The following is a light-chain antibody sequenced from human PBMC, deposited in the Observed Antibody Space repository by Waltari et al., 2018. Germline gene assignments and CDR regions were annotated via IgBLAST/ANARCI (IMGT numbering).Light chain of an antibody. J-gene: IGLJ2*01. CDR1: SSAVGNSKR. CDR3: SSYAGSSKGV. Sequence: QSALTQPAPVSGSPGQSITISCTGPSSAVGNSKRDYLYQQPPGKAPKLMIYAVSKRPSGVSDRFSGSKSGDMASRTIAGLQPEDEAEYFCSSYAGSSKGVFGGGTKVTVL. V-gene: IGLV2-23*02. CDR2: AVS.